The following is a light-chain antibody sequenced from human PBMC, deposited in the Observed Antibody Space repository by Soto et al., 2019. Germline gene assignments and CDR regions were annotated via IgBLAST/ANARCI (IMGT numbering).Light chain of an antibody. CDR3: AAWDDSLNTWV. CDR2: SNS. CDR1: SSNIGSTT. V-gene: IGLV1-44*01. Sequence: QSVLTQPPSASGTPGQRVTISCSGTSSNIGSTTVNWYQHIPGAAPKLLIYSNSQRPSGVPDRFSGSKSGTSAALAIRGLQSEDEAEYYCAAWDDSLNTWVFGAGTKVTVL. J-gene: IGLJ3*02.